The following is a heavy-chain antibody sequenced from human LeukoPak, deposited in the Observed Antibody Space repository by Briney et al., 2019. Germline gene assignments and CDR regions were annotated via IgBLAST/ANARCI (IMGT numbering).Heavy chain of an antibody. CDR2: INPSGGST. CDR1: GYTFISYY. J-gene: IGHJ4*02. Sequence: ASVKVSCKASGYTFISYYMHWVRQAPGQGLEWMGIINPSGGSTSYAQKFQGRVTMTRDTSTSTVYMELSSLRSEDTAVYYCARDRDYDFWSGYSQYYFDYWGQGTLVTVSS. V-gene: IGHV1-46*01. D-gene: IGHD3-3*01. CDR3: ARDRDYDFWSGYSQYYFDY.